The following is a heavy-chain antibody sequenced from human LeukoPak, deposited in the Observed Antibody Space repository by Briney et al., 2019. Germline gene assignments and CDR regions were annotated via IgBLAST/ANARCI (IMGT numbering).Heavy chain of an antibody. Sequence: TSETLSLTCSVSGGSVRSISDYWGWIRKSPGKGLEWIGSIDYSGSTYRNPSLKSRVTISLDTSKNQFSLRLSSVTAADTALYFCARQKQWLPRHYFDYWGRGSLVTVSS. CDR3: ARQKQWLPRHYFDY. V-gene: IGHV4-39*01. J-gene: IGHJ4*02. CDR2: IDYSGST. D-gene: IGHD6-19*01. CDR1: GGSVRSISDY.